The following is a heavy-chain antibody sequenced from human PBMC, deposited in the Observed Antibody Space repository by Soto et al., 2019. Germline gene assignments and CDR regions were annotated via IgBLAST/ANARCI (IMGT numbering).Heavy chain of an antibody. CDR3: ARTGYDRSGYFVEYYFDY. D-gene: IGHD3-22*01. CDR1: GFTFSKYA. Sequence: QVQLVESGGGVVQPERSLRLSCAASGFTFSKYAMHWVRQARGTGLEWVAVISNDGSNPYYADSVKGRFTISRDNSKNTLYLQMNSLREEDTALYYCARTGYDRSGYFVEYYFDYWGQGTPVTVSS. CDR2: ISNDGSNP. V-gene: IGHV3-30-3*01. J-gene: IGHJ4*02.